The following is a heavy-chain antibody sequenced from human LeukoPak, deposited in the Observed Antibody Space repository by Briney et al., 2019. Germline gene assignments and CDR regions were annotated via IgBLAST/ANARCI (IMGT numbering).Heavy chain of an antibody. V-gene: IGHV1-69*04. J-gene: IGHJ6*02. CDR3: ARNPYYYYYGMDV. Sequence: SVKVSCKASGGTFSSFAISWVRQAPGQGLEWMGRIIPILGIANYAQKFQGRVTITADKSTSTAYMELSSLRSEDTAVYYCARNPYYYYYGMDVWGQGTTVTVSS. CDR2: IIPILGIA. CDR1: GGTFSSFA.